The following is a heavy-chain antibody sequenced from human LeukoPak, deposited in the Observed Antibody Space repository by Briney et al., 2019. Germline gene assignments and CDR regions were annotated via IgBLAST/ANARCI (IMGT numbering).Heavy chain of an antibody. CDR1: GFTFSSYG. V-gene: IGHV3-30*18. CDR2: ISYDGSNK. CDR3: KKGSTITVRFLIDY. Sequence: GGSLRLSCAASGFTFSSYGMHWVRQAPGKGLEWVAVISYDGSNKYYADSVKGRFTISRDNSKNTLYLQMNSLRAEDTAVYYCKKGSTITVRFLIDYWGQGTLVTVSS. J-gene: IGHJ4*02. D-gene: IGHD5-24*01.